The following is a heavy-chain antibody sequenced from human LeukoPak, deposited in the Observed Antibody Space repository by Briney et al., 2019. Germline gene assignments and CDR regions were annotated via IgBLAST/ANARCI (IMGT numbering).Heavy chain of an antibody. Sequence: GGSLRLSCAASGFTVSSNYISWVRQAPGKGLEWVSLIYTSGSTYYTDSVKGRFTISRDNSKNTLYLQMNSLRAEDTAVYYCARVTTSGSYKFDYWGQGTLVTVSS. CDR1: GFTVSSNY. D-gene: IGHD3-10*01. V-gene: IGHV3-53*01. CDR3: ARVTTSGSYKFDY. J-gene: IGHJ4*02. CDR2: IYTSGST.